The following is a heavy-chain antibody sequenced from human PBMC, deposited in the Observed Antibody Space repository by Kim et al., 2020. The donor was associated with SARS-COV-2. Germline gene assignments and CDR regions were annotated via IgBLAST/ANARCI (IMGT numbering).Heavy chain of an antibody. V-gene: IGHV3-33*06. Sequence: GGSLRLSCAASGFTFSSYGMHWVRQAPGKGLEWVAVIWYDGSNKYYADSVKGRFTISRNNSKNTLYLQMNSLRAEDTAVYYCAKEVAYGALFYWGQGTLVTVSS. CDR3: AKEVAYGALFY. CDR2: IWYDGSNK. D-gene: IGHD3-10*01. J-gene: IGHJ4*02. CDR1: GFTFSSYG.